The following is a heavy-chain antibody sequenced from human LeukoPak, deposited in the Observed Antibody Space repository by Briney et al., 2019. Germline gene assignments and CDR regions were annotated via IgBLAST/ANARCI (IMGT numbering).Heavy chain of an antibody. CDR2: IWYDGTNK. D-gene: IGHD3-10*01. Sequence: GGSLRLSCAASGFTFSNYGMHWVRQAPGKGLAWVAVIWYDGTNKFYADSVKGRFTISRDNSRSTLYLQMDTLRAEDTAVYYCAKGDGSNNYYMDVWGKGTTVTVSS. V-gene: IGHV3-33*06. J-gene: IGHJ6*03. CDR1: GFTFSNYG. CDR3: AKGDGSNNYYMDV.